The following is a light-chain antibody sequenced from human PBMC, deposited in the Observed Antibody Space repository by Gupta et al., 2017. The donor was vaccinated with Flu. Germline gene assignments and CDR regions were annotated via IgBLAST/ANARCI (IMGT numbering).Light chain of an antibody. CDR2: RNN. CDR1: DSNIRNNY. CDR3: AAWDDILNGGM. Sequence: QTVMSQPPSASESPGQRTTIPCTGDDSNIRNNYVHWYQQVPGKAPRLVVYRNNKRPLGVPDRFSGSKSGTSASLAISGLRPEDEGIYYCAAWDDILNGGMFGGGTKLTVL. V-gene: IGLV1-47*01. J-gene: IGLJ3*02.